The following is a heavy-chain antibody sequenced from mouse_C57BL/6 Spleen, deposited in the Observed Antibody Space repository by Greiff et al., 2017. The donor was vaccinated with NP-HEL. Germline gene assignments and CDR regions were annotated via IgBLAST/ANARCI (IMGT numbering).Heavy chain of an antibody. CDR3: ARSQNYYGSSYFDY. Sequence: QVHVKQSGPELVKPGASVKLSCKASGYTFTSYDINWVKQRPGQGLEWIGWIYPRDGSTKYNEKFKGKATLTVDTSSSTAYMELHSLTSEDSAVYFCARSQNYYGSSYFDYWGQGTTLTVSS. CDR1: GYTFTSYD. D-gene: IGHD1-1*01. V-gene: IGHV1-85*01. J-gene: IGHJ2*01. CDR2: IYPRDGST.